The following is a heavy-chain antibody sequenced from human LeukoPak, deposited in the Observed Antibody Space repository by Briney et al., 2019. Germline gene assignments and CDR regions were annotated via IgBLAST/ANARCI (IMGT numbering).Heavy chain of an antibody. J-gene: IGHJ4*02. CDR1: GFAFSSYS. CDR2: ISSSSSYI. V-gene: IGHV3-21*01. Sequence: GGSLRLPCAASGFAFSSYSMNWVRQAPGKGLEWVSSISSSSSYIYYADSVKGRFTISRDNSKNTLYLQMSSLRGEDTAVYYCAKGLQVAEPPDYWGQGILVTVSS. CDR3: AKGLQVAEPPDY. D-gene: IGHD2-15*01.